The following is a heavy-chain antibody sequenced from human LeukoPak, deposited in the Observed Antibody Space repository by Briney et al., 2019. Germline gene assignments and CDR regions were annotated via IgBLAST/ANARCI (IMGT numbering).Heavy chain of an antibody. Sequence: PGGSLRLSCAASGFTFSSYWMSWVRQAPGKGLEWVANIKQDGSEKYYVDSVKGRFTISRDNAKNSLYLQMNSLRAEDTAVYYCAKGVWFGDQPASDYWGQGTLVTVSS. D-gene: IGHD3-10*01. V-gene: IGHV3-7*01. CDR1: GFTFSSYW. CDR2: IKQDGSEK. J-gene: IGHJ4*02. CDR3: AKGVWFGDQPASDY.